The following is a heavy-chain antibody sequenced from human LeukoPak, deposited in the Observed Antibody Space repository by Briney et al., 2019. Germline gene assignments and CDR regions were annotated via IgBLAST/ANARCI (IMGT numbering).Heavy chain of an antibody. CDR1: GRSISSTYF. J-gene: IGHJ4*02. CDR2: THYSRTP. V-gene: IGHV4-39*01. Sequence: SETLSLTCTVSGRSISSTYFWAWIRQPPGKWLEWIATTHYSRTPYYNPSLRSRATISVDTCANQFSLKLSSGTAADTAVYFCARLGYCSGGSCQHDFWGQGTLVTVSS. CDR3: ARLGYCSGGSCQHDF. D-gene: IGHD2-15*01.